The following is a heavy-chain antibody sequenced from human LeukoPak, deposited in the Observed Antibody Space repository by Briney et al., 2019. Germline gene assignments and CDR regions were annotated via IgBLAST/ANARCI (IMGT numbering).Heavy chain of an antibody. CDR1: GVSVGSAGYY. CDR3: ARSQSQSGSYRYYFTY. D-gene: IGHD1-26*01. V-gene: IGHV4-61*08. J-gene: IGHJ4*02. Sequence: SETLSLTCSVSGVSVGSAGYYWSWIRQPPGKGLEWIGYMYYSGNSNYNPFLKSRVTMSLDPSKNRFSLKLSSVTAADTAVYYCARSQSQSGSYRYYFTYWGQGTLVTVSS. CDR2: MYYSGNS.